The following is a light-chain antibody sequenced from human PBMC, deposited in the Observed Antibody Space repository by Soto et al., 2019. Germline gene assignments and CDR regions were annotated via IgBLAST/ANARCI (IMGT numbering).Light chain of an antibody. CDR3: VLYMGSGISV. V-gene: IGLV8-61*01. CDR2: STY. Sequence: QTVVTQEPSFSVSPGGTVTLTCGLSSGSVSTNYYPSWYQQTPGQAPRTLIYSTYTRSSGVPDRFSGSILGNKAALTITGAQADEESDYYCVLYMGSGISVFGGGTKLTVL. J-gene: IGLJ2*01. CDR1: SGSVSTNYY.